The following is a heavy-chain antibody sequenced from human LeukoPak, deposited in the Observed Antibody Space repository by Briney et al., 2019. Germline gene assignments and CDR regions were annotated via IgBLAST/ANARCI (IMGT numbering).Heavy chain of an antibody. CDR3: ARGPRGGSGSYYNEGYYYYYMDV. CDR2: IYHSGST. Sequence: SETLSLTCTVSGYSISSGYYWGWIRQPPGKGLEWIGSIYHSGSTYYNPSLKSRVTISVDTSKNQFSLKLSSVTAADTAVYYCARGPRGGSGSYYNEGYYYYYMDVWGKGTTVTVSS. D-gene: IGHD3-10*01. CDR1: GYSISSGYY. V-gene: IGHV4-38-2*02. J-gene: IGHJ6*03.